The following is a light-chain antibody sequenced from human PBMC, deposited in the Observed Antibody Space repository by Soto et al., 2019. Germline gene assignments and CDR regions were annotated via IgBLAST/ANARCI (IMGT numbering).Light chain of an antibody. V-gene: IGLV2-23*01. CDR1: SSDVGSYNL. Sequence: QSALTQPASVSGSPGQSITISCTGTSSDVGSYNLVSWYQQHPGKAPKLIIYEGSKRPSGVSNRFSGSKSGNTASLTISGPQAEGEADYYCCSYAGSSTVVFGGGTKLNVL. CDR3: CSYAGSSTVV. CDR2: EGS. J-gene: IGLJ2*01.